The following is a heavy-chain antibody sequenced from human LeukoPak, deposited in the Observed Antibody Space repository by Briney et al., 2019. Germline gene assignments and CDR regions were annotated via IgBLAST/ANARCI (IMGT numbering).Heavy chain of an antibody. J-gene: IGHJ6*02. CDR3: ARDRESSILTGYYGYYYYYGMDV. CDR1: GDSVSSNSAA. V-gene: IGHV6-1*01. Sequence: SQTLSLTCAISGDSVSSNSAAWNWIRQSPSRGLEWLGRTYYRSKWYNDYAVSVKSRITINPDTSKNQFSLQLNSVTPEDTAVYYCARDRESSILTGYYGYYYYYGMDVWGQGTTVTVSS. CDR2: TYYRSKWYN. D-gene: IGHD3-9*01.